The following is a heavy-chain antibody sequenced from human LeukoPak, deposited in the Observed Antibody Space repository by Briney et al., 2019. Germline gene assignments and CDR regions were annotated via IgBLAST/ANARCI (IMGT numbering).Heavy chain of an antibody. CDR2: IYPGDSDT. V-gene: IGHV5-51*01. CDR1: GYSFTSYW. CDR3: ARQIFSDAFDI. Sequence: GESLKTPCKGSGYSFTSYWIGWVRQMPGEGLEWMGIIYPGDSDTRYSPSFQGQVTISADKSISTAYLQWSSLKASDTAMYYCARQIFSDAFDIWGQGTMVTVSS. D-gene: IGHD3-9*01. J-gene: IGHJ3*02.